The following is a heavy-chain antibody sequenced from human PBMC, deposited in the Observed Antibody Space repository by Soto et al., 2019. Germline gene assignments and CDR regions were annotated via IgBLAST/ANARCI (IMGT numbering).Heavy chain of an antibody. V-gene: IGHV3-23*01. J-gene: IGHJ6*02. CDR2: VTGGGHTT. Sequence: GSLRLSCAASGFTFSRYAISCVRHAPGKGLEWVSTVTGGGHTTYNADSVNGRFTISRDNSKNTLYLQMNNLRAEDTAIYYCASSSGDLDVYGMDIWGPGATVTVSS. CDR3: ASSSGDLDVYGMDI. CDR1: GFTFSRYA. D-gene: IGHD3-10*01.